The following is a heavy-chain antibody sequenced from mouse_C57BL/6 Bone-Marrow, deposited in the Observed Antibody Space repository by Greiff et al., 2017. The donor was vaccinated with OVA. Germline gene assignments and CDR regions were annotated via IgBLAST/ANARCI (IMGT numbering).Heavy chain of an antibody. Sequence: QVHVKQSGAELVRPGTSVKVSCKASGYAFTNYLIEWVKQRPGQGLEWIGVINPGSGGTNYNEKFKGKATLTADKSSSTAYMQLSSLTSEDSAVYFCARDSSESHWYFDVWGTGTTVTVSS. CDR1: GYAFTNYL. D-gene: IGHD3-2*02. J-gene: IGHJ1*03. V-gene: IGHV1-54*01. CDR2: INPGSGGT. CDR3: ARDSSESHWYFDV.